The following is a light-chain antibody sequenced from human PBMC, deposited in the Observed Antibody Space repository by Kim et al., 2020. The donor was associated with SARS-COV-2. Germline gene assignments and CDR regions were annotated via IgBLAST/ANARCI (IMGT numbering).Light chain of an antibody. CDR3: QQYGSSVT. V-gene: IGKV3-20*01. Sequence: LSPGERATPSCRASQSVSSNYLAGYQQKPGKAPRLLIYGASSRATGIPDRFSGSGSGTDFTLTISRLEPEDSAVYHCQQYGSSVTFGQGTRLEIK. J-gene: IGKJ5*01. CDR1: QSVSSNY. CDR2: GAS.